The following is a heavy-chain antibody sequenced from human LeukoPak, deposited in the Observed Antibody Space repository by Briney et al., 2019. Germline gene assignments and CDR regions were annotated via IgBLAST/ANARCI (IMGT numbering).Heavy chain of an antibody. CDR3: ARERFLEWLNFDY. J-gene: IGHJ4*02. V-gene: IGHV4-38-2*02. CDR1: GYSISSGYY. CDR2: IYHSGTT. Sequence: PSETLSLTCTVSGYSISSGYYWGWIRQPPGKGLEWIGSIYHSGTTYYSPSLKGRVTISVDTSKNQFSLKLSSVTAADTAVYYCARERFLEWLNFDYWGQGTLVTVSS. D-gene: IGHD3-3*01.